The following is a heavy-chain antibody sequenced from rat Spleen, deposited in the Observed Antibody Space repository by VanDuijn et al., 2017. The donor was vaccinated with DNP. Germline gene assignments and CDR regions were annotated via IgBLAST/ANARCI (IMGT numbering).Heavy chain of an antibody. CDR1: RFTFSDYN. CDR2: IIYDGSRT. Sequence: EVKLVESGGGLVQPGRSLKLSCAASRFTFSDYNMAWVRQAPKKGLEWVATIIYDGSRTYHRDSVKGRFTISRDNAKSTLYLQMDSLRSEDTATYYCATSYGYPPFAYWGQGTLVTVSS. V-gene: IGHV5S10*01. J-gene: IGHJ3*01. CDR3: ATSYGYPPFAY. D-gene: IGHD3-8*01.